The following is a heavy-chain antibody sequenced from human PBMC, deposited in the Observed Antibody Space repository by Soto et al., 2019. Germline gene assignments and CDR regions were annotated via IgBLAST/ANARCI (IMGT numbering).Heavy chain of an antibody. Sequence: GGSLRLSCAASGFTFSSYGMHWVRQAPGKGLEWVAVISYDGSNKYYADSVKGRFTISRDNSKNTLFLQMNSLRVEDTALYYCAKMHHDRGTYHCYYGMDVWGQGTTVTVSS. CDR3: AKMHHDRGTYHCYYGMDV. V-gene: IGHV3-30*18. CDR2: ISYDGSNK. CDR1: GFTFSSYG. J-gene: IGHJ6*02. D-gene: IGHD1-26*01.